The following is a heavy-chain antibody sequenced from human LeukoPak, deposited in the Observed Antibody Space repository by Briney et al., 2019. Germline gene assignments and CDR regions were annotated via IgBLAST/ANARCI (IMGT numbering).Heavy chain of an antibody. J-gene: IGHJ4*02. D-gene: IGHD3-3*01. CDR3: ARESTIFGVVIIAYFDY. CDR2: IYTTGST. V-gene: IGHV4-61*02. Sequence: SETLSLTCTVSGGSISSGSYYWSWIRQPAGKGLEWIGRIYTTGSTNYNPSLKSQVTISVDTSKNQFSLKLSSVTAADTAVYYCARESTIFGVVIIAYFDYWGQGTLVTVSS. CDR1: GGSISSGSYY.